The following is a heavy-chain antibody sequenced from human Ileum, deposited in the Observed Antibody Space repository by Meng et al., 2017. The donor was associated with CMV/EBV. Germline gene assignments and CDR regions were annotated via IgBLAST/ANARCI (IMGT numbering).Heavy chain of an antibody. J-gene: IGHJ4*02. CDR3: VAIRLGA. CDR1: GNTFTSQY. Sequence: ASVKVSCKASGNTFTSQYVHCVRQAPGQGLEWVGIINPSGDSTNYARKFQGRVTMARDKSTSTGHRELNSLTSEDTTMYYCVAIRLGAGGQGTLVTVSS. V-gene: IGHV1-46*01. CDR2: INPSGDST.